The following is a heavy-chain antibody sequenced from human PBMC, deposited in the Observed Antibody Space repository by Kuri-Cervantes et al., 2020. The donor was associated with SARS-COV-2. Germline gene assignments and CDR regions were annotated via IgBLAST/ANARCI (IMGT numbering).Heavy chain of an antibody. V-gene: IGHV3-9*01. CDR3: ARVGGGYGSGSYVGGFDY. J-gene: IGHJ4*02. CDR1: GFTFSSYA. Sequence: SLKISCAASGFTFSSYAMSWVRQAPGKGLEWVSGISWNSGSIGYADSVKGRFTISRDNAKNSLYLQMNSLRAEDTAVYYCARVGGGYGSGSYVGGFDYWGQGNLVNVSS. CDR2: ISWNSGSI. D-gene: IGHD3-10*01.